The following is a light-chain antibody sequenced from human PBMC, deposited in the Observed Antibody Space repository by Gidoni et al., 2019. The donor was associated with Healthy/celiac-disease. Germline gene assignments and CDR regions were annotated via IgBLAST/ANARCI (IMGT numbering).Light chain of an antibody. CDR2: GKN. CDR3: NSRDSSGNHVV. J-gene: IGLJ2*01. Sequence: SAELTQDPAVSVALGQTVRSTCQGDSLRSYYASWYQQKPGQAPVLVIYGKNNRPSGIPDRFSGCTSGNTASLTITGAQADDEADYYCNSRDSSGNHVVFGGGTKLTVL. CDR1: SLRSYY. V-gene: IGLV3-19*01.